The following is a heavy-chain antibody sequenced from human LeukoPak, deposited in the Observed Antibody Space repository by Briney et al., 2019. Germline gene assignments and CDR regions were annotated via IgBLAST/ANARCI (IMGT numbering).Heavy chain of an antibody. CDR2: INPNSGGT. Sequence: GAPVKVSCKASGYTFTGYYMHWVRQAPGQGLEWMGWINPNSGGTNYAQKFQGRVTMTRDTSISTAYMELSGLRSDDTAVYYCARGGHSGSYLYYFDYWGQGTLVTVSS. D-gene: IGHD1-26*01. V-gene: IGHV1-2*02. J-gene: IGHJ4*02. CDR3: ARGGHSGSYLYYFDY. CDR1: GYTFTGYY.